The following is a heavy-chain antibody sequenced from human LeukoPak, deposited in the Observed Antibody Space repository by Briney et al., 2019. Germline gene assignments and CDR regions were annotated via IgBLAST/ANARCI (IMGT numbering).Heavy chain of an antibody. CDR3: TTYRSGHY. J-gene: IGHJ4*02. CDR2: VQTKPKSYAT. Sequence: PGGSLKLSCAASGFTFSGSDIHWVRQASGKGLEWVGRVQTKPKSYATAHAASLKGRFIISRDDSVNTAYLQMNSLRTEDTAVYYCTTYRSGHYWGQGTLVTVSS. CDR1: GFTFSGSD. V-gene: IGHV3-73*01. D-gene: IGHD6-19*01.